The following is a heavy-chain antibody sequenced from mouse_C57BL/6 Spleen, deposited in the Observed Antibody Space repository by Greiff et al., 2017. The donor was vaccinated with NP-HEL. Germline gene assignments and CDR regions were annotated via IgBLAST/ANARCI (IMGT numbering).Heavy chain of an antibody. V-gene: IGHV1-53*01. CDR1: GYTFTSYW. J-gene: IGHJ4*01. Sequence: QVQLQQSGTELVKPGASVKLSCKASGYTFTSYWMHWVKQRPGQGLEWIGNINPSNGGTNYNEKFKSKATLTVDKSSSTAYMQLSSLTSEDSAVYYCARSPYYYGSSHYYAMDYWGQGTSVTVSS. CDR2: INPSNGGT. CDR3: ARSPYYYGSSHYYAMDY. D-gene: IGHD1-1*01.